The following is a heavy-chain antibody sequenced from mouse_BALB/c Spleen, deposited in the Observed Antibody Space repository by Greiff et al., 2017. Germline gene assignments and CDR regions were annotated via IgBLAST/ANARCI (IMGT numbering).Heavy chain of an antibody. CDR3: ARLRSYAMDY. CDR1: GFAFSSYD. CDR2: ISSGGGST. Sequence: EVKLVESGGGLVKPGGSLKLSCAASGFAFSSYDMSWVRQTPEKRLEWVAYISSGGGSTYYPDTVKGRFTISRDNAKNTLYLQMSSLKSEDTAMYYCARLRSYAMDYWGQGTSVTVSS. V-gene: IGHV5-12-1*01. J-gene: IGHJ4*01.